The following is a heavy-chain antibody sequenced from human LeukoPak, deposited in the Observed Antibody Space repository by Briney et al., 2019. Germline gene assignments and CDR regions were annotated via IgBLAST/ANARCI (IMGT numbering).Heavy chain of an antibody. CDR1: GGSISSGSYY. J-gene: IGHJ4*02. Sequence: YPSETLSLTCTVSGGSISSGSYYWSWIRQPTGKGLEWIGRIYTSGSTNYHPSLKSRVTISADTSKNQFSLKLSSVTAADTAVYYCAREAQYGSGWYEDYWGQGTLVTVSS. D-gene: IGHD6-19*01. CDR3: AREAQYGSGWYEDY. CDR2: IYTSGST. V-gene: IGHV4-61*02.